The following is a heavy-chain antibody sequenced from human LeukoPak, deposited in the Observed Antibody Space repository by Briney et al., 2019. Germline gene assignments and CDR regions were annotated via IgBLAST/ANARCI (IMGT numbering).Heavy chain of an antibody. CDR2: ISSSGSTI. Sequence: GGSLRLSCAASGFTFSSYEMNWVRQAPGKGLEWVSYISSSGSTIYHADSVKGRFTISRDNAKNSLYLQMNSLRAEVTAIYYCASLLVRPRDWFDPWGQGTLVTVSS. CDR3: ASLLVRPRDWFDP. CDR1: GFTFSSYE. D-gene: IGHD3-10*01. V-gene: IGHV3-48*03. J-gene: IGHJ5*02.